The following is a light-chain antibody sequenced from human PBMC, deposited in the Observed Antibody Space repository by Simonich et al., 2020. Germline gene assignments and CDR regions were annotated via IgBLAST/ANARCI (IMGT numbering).Light chain of an antibody. CDR2: STN. J-gene: IGLJ3*02. CDR1: SGSVSTSYF. V-gene: IGLV8-61*01. CDR3: VLYMGSGIWV. Sequence: QTVVTQEPSFSVSPGGTVTLTCGLRSGSVSTSYFPSWYQQTPGQAPRTLIYSTNTRSSGVPDRFSGSILGNKAALTITGAQADDESDYYCVLYMGSGIWVFGGGPKLTVL.